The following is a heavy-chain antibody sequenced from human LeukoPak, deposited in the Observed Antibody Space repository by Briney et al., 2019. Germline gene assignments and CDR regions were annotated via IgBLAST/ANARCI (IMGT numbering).Heavy chain of an antibody. CDR1: GFTVSSNY. V-gene: IGHV3-53*01. CDR3: ARDLYGVSHDY. Sequence: GGSLRLSCAASGFTVSSNYMNWVRQAPGKGLEWVSAIYSSGSTYYADSVKGRFTISRDNSKNTLYLQMNSLRAEDTAVYYYARDLYGVSHDYWGQGTLVTVSS. CDR2: IYSSGST. J-gene: IGHJ4*02. D-gene: IGHD4-17*01.